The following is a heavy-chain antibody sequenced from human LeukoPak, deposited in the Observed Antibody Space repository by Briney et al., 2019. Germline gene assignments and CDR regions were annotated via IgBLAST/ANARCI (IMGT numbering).Heavy chain of an antibody. V-gene: IGHV5-51*01. CDR3: ARRSRSGASSNNWFDP. J-gene: IGHJ5*02. CDR1: GYSFTSYW. Sequence: GESLKISCKGSGYSFTSYWIGWVRQMPGKGLEWMGIIYPGDSDTRYSPSFQGQVTISADKSISTAYLQWSSLKASDTAMYYCARRSRSGASSNNWFDPWGQGTLVTVSS. CDR2: IYPGDSDT. D-gene: IGHD3-22*01.